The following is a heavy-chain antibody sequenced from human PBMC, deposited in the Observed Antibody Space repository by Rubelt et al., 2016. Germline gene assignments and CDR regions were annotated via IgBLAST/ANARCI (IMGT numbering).Heavy chain of an antibody. CDR1: GFTFDHYG. CDR3: AKGPSGDV. V-gene: IGHV3-23*04. J-gene: IGHJ6*02. CDR2: ISGSGGST. Sequence: DVQLVESGGRVVRPGGSLTLSCVASGFTFDHYGMSWVRQAPGKGLEWVAAISGSGGSTYYAEYVKGRFTSSRDNSRNTVSLQMSSLRVEDTAVYYCAKGPSGDVWGRGTTVTVSS.